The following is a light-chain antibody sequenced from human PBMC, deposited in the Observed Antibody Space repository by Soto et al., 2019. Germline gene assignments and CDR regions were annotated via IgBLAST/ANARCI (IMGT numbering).Light chain of an antibody. CDR3: SSYTSSSLYV. J-gene: IGLJ1*01. CDR1: SSDVGGYNY. Sequence: QSALTQPASVSGSPGKSITISCTGTSSDVGGYNYVSWYQQHPGKAPKLMIYDVSNRPSGVSNRFSGSKSCNTASLTISGLQAEDEADYYCSSYTSSSLYVFGTGTKLTVL. V-gene: IGLV2-14*01. CDR2: DVS.